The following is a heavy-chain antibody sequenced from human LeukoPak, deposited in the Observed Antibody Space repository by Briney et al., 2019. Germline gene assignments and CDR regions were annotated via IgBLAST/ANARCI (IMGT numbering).Heavy chain of an antibody. CDR3: ARIIAAAGGDAFDI. Sequence: SETLSLTCTVSGGSISSYYWSWIRQPAGKGLEWIGRIYTSGSTNYNPSLKSRVTMSVDTSKNQFSLKLSSVTAADTAVYYCARIIAAAGGDAFDIWGQGIMVTVSS. V-gene: IGHV4-4*07. CDR2: IYTSGST. D-gene: IGHD6-13*01. CDR1: GGSISSYY. J-gene: IGHJ3*02.